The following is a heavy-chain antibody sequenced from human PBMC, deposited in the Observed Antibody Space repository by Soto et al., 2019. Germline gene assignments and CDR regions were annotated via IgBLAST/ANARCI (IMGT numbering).Heavy chain of an antibody. CDR1: GFTFSDHY. J-gene: IGHJ6*02. V-gene: IGHV3-72*01. CDR3: ARVSRTGTMHTMDV. D-gene: IGHD1-1*01. CDR2: TRNKANSYTT. Sequence: EVQLVESGGGLVQPGGSLRLSCAASGFTFSDHYMDWVRQAPEKGLEWVGRTRNKANSYTTEYAASVKGRFTLSRDDSKNSLYLQLNSLKTEDTAVYYCARVSRTGTMHTMDVWGPGTTVTVSS.